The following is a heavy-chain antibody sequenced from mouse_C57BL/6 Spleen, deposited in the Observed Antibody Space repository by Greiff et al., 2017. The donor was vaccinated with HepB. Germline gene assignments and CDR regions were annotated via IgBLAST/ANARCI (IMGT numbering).Heavy chain of an antibody. CDR2: ISSGGSYT. CDR1: GFTFSSYG. CDR3: ARHLVTTDYYAMDY. D-gene: IGHD2-5*01. Sequence: EVQLQQSGGDLVKPGGSLKLSCAASGFTFSSYGMSWVRQTPDKRLEWVATISSGGSYTYYPDSVKGRFTISRDNAKNTLYLQMSSLKSEDTAMYYCARHLVTTDYYAMDYWGQGTSVTVSS. J-gene: IGHJ4*01. V-gene: IGHV5-6*01.